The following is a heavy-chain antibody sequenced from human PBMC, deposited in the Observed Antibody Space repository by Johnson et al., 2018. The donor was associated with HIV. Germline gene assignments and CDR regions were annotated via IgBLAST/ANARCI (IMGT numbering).Heavy chain of an antibody. V-gene: IGHV3-30*02. Sequence: QVQLVESGGGLVQPGGSLRLSCAASEFTFSNYWMHWVRQAPGKGLEWVAFIRYDGSNKYYADSVQGRFTISRDNSKNTLYLQMHSLRLEDTAVYYCAKVRWLRLDNEAFEIWGQGTMVTVSS. CDR3: AKVRWLRLDNEAFEI. CDR2: IRYDGSNK. J-gene: IGHJ3*02. D-gene: IGHD5-12*01. CDR1: EFTFSNYW.